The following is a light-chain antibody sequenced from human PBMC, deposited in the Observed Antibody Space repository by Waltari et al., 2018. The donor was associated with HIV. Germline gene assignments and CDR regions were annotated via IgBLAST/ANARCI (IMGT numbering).Light chain of an antibody. CDR1: QSISSY. V-gene: IGKV1-39*01. CDR3: QQSYSTPFT. Sequence: DIQMTQSPSSLSESVGDRVTITCRASQSISSYLNWYQQKPGKAPKLLIYAASSLQSRVPSRFSGSGSGTDFTLTISSLQPEDFATYYCQQSYSTPFTFGPGTKVDIK. J-gene: IGKJ3*01. CDR2: AAS.